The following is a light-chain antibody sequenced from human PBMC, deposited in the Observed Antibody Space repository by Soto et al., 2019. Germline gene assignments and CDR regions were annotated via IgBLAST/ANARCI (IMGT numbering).Light chain of an antibody. CDR3: QKDGRAPYS. CDR2: GAS. Sequence: EIVLTQSPGTLSLSPGERATLSCRASQSVGSTYLAWYQQKPGQAPRLLIYGASSRATGIADRFSGSGSETDFTLTTRRLEPEDFAEYSCQKDGRAPYSFGQGNKLESK. J-gene: IGKJ2*03. V-gene: IGKV3-20*01. CDR1: QSVGSTY.